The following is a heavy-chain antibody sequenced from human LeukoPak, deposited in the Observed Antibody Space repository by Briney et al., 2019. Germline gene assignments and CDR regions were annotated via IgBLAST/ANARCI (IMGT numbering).Heavy chain of an antibody. CDR3: AREEEMATIGY. Sequence: GGSLRLSCAASGFTFTDHFVDWVRQAPGKGLEWVGRTKNKAYSYNTEYGASAKGRFTVSRDDSKNSVYLQMNFLTSEDTAVYYCAREEEMATIGYWGQGTLVTVSS. V-gene: IGHV3-72*01. CDR2: TKNKAYSYNT. J-gene: IGHJ4*02. CDR1: GFTFTDHF. D-gene: IGHD5-24*01.